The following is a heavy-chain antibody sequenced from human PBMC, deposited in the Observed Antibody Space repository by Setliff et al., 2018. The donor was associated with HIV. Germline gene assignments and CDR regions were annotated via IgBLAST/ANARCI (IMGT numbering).Heavy chain of an antibody. CDR2: IYQSGST. D-gene: IGHD3-16*01. V-gene: IGHV4-38-2*02. Sequence: PSETLSLTCTVSHYSINSEYYWGWFRQPPGKGLEYIGSIYQSGSTYCSPSLKSRVSMSIDTSKGQFSLRLKSLTASDTAVYYCARLDTIMLYSDCWGQGTLVTVS. J-gene: IGHJ4*02. CDR1: HYSINSEYY. CDR3: ARLDTIMLYSDC.